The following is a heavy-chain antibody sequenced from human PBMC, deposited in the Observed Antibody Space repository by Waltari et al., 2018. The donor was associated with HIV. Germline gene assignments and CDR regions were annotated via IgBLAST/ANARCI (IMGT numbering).Heavy chain of an antibody. V-gene: IGHV4-34*01. J-gene: IGHJ6*02. Sequence: QVRLQQWGAGLLKPSETLSLPCALYGGSFSGSYSWNWIRQPPGKALEWIGEIGRGGSPNYRPSLKSRATISRDTSKNQFSLKLTSVTAADTAVYYCARHFEYSTGWGSVYYGMDVWGQGTTVFVSS. CDR1: GGSFSGSY. CDR3: ARHFEYSTGWGSVYYGMDV. D-gene: IGHD6-19*01. CDR2: IGRGGSP.